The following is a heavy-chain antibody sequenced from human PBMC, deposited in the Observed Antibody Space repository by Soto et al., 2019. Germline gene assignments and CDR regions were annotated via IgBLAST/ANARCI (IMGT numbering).Heavy chain of an antibody. CDR3: ARDHHYYDSSGYLPFDY. CDR2: IIPIFGTA. CDR1: GGTFSSYA. Sequence: SVKVSCKASGGTFSSYAISWVRQAPGQGLEWMGGIIPIFGTANYAQKFQGRVTITADESTSTAYMELSSLRSEDTAVYYCARDHHYYDSSGYLPFDYWGQGTLVTVSS. D-gene: IGHD3-22*01. V-gene: IGHV1-69*13. J-gene: IGHJ4*02.